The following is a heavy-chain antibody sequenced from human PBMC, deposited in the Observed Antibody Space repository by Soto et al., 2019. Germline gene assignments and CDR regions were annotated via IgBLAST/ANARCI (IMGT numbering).Heavy chain of an antibody. J-gene: IGHJ4*02. D-gene: IGHD3-22*01. V-gene: IGHV3-33*01. Sequence: GGSLRLSCATSGFTFSSYGMHWVRQAPGKGLEWVAVIWYDGSNKYYADSVKGRFTISRDNSKNTLYLQMNSLRAEDTAVYYCARDLGLNYYDSSGYEPPLDYWGQGTLVTVSS. CDR2: IWYDGSNK. CDR1: GFTFSSYG. CDR3: ARDLGLNYYDSSGYEPPLDY.